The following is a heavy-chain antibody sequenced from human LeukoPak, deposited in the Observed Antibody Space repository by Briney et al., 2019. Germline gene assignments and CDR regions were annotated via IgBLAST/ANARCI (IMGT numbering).Heavy chain of an antibody. CDR3: ARTLPGGYCSGTSCYRGIWFDP. CDR2: ISPYNGNT. V-gene: IGHV1-18*04. Sequence: GASVKVSCKASGYTFTGYYMHWVRQAPGQGLEWMGWISPYNGNTDYAQKFQGRVTMTTDTSTSTAYMELRDLRSDDAAVYYCARTLPGGYCSGTSCYRGIWFDPWGQGTLVTVSS. D-gene: IGHD2-2*02. J-gene: IGHJ5*02. CDR1: GYTFTGYY.